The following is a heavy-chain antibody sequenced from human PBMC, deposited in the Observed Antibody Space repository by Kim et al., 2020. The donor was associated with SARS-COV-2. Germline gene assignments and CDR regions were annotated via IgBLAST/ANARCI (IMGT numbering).Heavy chain of an antibody. CDR1: GGSFSGYY. J-gene: IGHJ4*02. Sequence: SETLSLTCAVYGGSFSGYYWTWIRQPPGEGLEWIGEINHSGTTYYTPSLKSRVTISVDTSKNQFSLKLSSVTAADTAVYYCARGLASGCDQKVYFDYWGQGMLVPVSS. D-gene: IGHD5-12*01. V-gene: IGHV4-34*01. CDR3: ARGLASGCDQKVYFDY. CDR2: INHSGTT.